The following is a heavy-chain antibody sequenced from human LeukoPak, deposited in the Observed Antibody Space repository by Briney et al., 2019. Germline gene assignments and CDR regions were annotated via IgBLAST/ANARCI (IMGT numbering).Heavy chain of an antibody. J-gene: IGHJ4*02. CDR1: GGSISSSSYY. CDR2: IYYSGST. D-gene: IGHD6-19*01. Sequence: PSEALSPTCTAPGGSISSSSYYWGWIRQPPGKGLEWIGSIYYSGSTYYNPSLKSRVTISVDTSKKQFSLKLSSVTAADTAVYYCARFSSGWYSGDYWGQGTLVTVSS. V-gene: IGHV4-39*01. CDR3: ARFSSGWYSGDY.